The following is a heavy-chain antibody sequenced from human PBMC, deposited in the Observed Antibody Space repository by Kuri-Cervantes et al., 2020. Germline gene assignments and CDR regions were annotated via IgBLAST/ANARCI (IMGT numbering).Heavy chain of an antibody. CDR3: ARDSTIEGIVRAFDI. Sequence: SETLSLTCAVSGGSINSGDSYWGWIRQSPGKGLEWIGYIYYSGSTNYNPSLKSRVTISVDTSKNQFSLKLSSVTAADTAVYYCARDSTIEGIVRAFDIWGQGTMVTVSS. CDR1: GGSINSGDSY. V-gene: IGHV4-61*08. D-gene: IGHD2-8*01. CDR2: IYYSGST. J-gene: IGHJ3*02.